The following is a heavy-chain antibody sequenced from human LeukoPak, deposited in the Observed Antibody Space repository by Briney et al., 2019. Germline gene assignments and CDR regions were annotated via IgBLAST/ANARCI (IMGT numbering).Heavy chain of an antibody. V-gene: IGHV1-8*01. Sequence: ASVTVSCKASGYTFISYDINWVRQATGQGLEWMGWMNPNSGNTAYAQKFQGRVTMTRNTSISTAYMELSSLRSEDTAVYYCARDSSGWYHWFDPWGQGTLVTVSS. CDR2: MNPNSGNT. J-gene: IGHJ5*02. CDR1: GYTFISYD. D-gene: IGHD6-19*01. CDR3: ARDSSGWYHWFDP.